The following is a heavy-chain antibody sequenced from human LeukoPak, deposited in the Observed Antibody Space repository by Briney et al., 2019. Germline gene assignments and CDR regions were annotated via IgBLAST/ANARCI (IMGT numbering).Heavy chain of an antibody. V-gene: IGHV3-30-3*01. CDR2: ISYDGSNK. CDR3: ASLPYGGHDYYYMDI. D-gene: IGHD4-23*01. CDR1: GFTFSSYA. J-gene: IGHJ6*03. Sequence: QPGRSLRLSCAASGFTFSSYAMHWVRQAPGKGLEWVAVISYDGSNKYYADSVKGRFTISRDNSKHTLYLQMNSLRAEDTAVYYCASLPYGGHDYYYMDIRGKGTTVTVSS.